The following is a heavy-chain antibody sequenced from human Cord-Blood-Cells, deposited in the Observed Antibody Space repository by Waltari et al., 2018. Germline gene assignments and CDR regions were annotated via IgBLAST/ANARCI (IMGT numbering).Heavy chain of an antibody. V-gene: IGHV3-73*01. CDR1: GFTFRGSS. CDR2: IRSKANSYAT. D-gene: IGHD1-26*01. CDR3: TLQGGATDY. J-gene: IGHJ4*02. Sequence: EVQLVESGGGLVQPGGSLTLSCAASGFTFRGSSMHWVRQASGKGLEWVGRIRSKANSYATEYAASGKGRFTISRDDSKNTAYLQMNSLKTEDTAVYYCTLQGGATDYWGQGTLVTVSS.